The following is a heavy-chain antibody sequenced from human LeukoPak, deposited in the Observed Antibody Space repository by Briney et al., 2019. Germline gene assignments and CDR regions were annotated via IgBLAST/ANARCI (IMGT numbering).Heavy chain of an antibody. CDR2: INHSGST. CDR3: ASGFDIAPYIDY. J-gene: IGHJ4*02. D-gene: IGHD2-15*01. Sequence: SEPLSLTCAVYGGSFSGYYWSWIRQPPGKGLEWIGEINHSGSTNYNPSLKSRVTISVDTSKNQCSLKLSSVTAADTAVYYCASGFDIAPYIDYWGQGTLVTVSS. CDR1: GGSFSGYY. V-gene: IGHV4-34*01.